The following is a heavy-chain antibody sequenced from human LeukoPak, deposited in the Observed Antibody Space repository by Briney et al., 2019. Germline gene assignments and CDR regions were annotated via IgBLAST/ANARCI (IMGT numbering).Heavy chain of an antibody. CDR1: GGSISSYY. CDR2: IYYSGST. J-gene: IGHJ6*02. D-gene: IGHD3-22*01. V-gene: IGHV4-59*01. Sequence: PSETLSLTCTVSGGSISSYYWSWIRQPPGKGLEWIGYIYYSGSTNYNPSLKSRVTISVDTSKNQFSLKLSSVTAADTAVYYCARALHYYDSSGYYYNYYYGMDVWGQGTTVTVSS. CDR3: ARALHYYDSSGYYYNYYYGMDV.